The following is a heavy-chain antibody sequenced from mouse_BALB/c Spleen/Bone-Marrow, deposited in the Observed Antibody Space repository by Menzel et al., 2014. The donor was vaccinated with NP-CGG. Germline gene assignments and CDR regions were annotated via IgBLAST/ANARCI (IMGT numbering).Heavy chain of an antibody. J-gene: IGHJ2*01. Sequence: EVQLQQSGPGLVNPSQTVSLTCTVTGISITTGNYRWSWIRQFPGNKLEWIGYIYYSGTITYNPSLTSRTTITRDTSKIQFFLEMNSLTAEDTATYYYARELYYFDYWGQGTTLTVSS. V-gene: IGHV3-5*02. CDR3: ARELYYFDY. CDR2: IYYSGTI. CDR1: GISITTGNYR.